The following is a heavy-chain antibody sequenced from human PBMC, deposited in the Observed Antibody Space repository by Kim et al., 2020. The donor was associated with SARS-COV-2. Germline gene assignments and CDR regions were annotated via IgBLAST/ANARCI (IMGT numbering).Heavy chain of an antibody. CDR2: MNPNSANT. J-gene: IGHJ5*02. Sequence: ASVKVSCKASGYTFTSYDINWVRQATGQGLEWMGWMNPNSANTGYAQKFQGRVTMTRNTSISTAYMELSSLRSEDTAVYYCARGGEHIVVVTEPENWFDHWGQGTLVTVSS. V-gene: IGHV1-8*01. CDR1: GYTFTSYD. D-gene: IGHD2-21*02. CDR3: ARGGEHIVVVTEPENWFDH.